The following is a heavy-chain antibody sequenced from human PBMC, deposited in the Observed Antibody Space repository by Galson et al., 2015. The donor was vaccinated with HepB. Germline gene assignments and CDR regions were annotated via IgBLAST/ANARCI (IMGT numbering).Heavy chain of an antibody. CDR2: SRNRAQGHTT. D-gene: IGHD1-26*01. V-gene: IGHV3-72*01. CDR3: ALVGFISNLGFDH. Sequence: SLRLSCAASGFSFSDHHMDWVRQSPGKGLEWVGRSRNRAQGHTTEYAASLKDRFTITRDNSKNSLYLEISSLKIEDTALYYCALVGFISNLGFDHWGQGSLVTVSS. CDR1: GFSFSDHH. J-gene: IGHJ4*02.